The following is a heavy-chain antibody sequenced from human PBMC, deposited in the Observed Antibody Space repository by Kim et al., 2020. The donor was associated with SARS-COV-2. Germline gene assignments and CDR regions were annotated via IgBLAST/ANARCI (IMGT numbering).Heavy chain of an antibody. V-gene: IGHV3-23*01. CDR3: AKAASSGFYRGFDY. J-gene: IGHJ4*02. CDR2: ISGSGGST. CDR1: GFTFNSYA. D-gene: IGHD3-22*01. Sequence: GGSLRLSCAASGFTFNSYAMTWVRQAPGKGLEWVSAISGSGGSTYYADSVKGRFTISRDNSKNTLYLQVSSLRAEDTAIYYCAKAASSGFYRGFDYWGQGTLVTVSS.